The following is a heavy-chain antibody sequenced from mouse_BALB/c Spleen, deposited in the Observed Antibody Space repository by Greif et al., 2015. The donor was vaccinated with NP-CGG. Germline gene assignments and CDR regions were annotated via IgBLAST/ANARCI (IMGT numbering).Heavy chain of an antibody. CDR1: GYTFTSYW. D-gene: IGHD1-1*01. CDR2: IDPSDSYT. V-gene: IGHV1S127*01. CDR3: TTYYYGSSYYFDD. Sequence: VQLQHSGAELVKPGASVKMSCKASGYTFTSYWMHWVKQRPGQGLEWIGVIDPSDSYTSYNQKFKGKATLTVDTSSSTAYMQLSILTSEDSAVYYCTTYYYGSSYYFDDWGQGTTLTVSS. J-gene: IGHJ2*01.